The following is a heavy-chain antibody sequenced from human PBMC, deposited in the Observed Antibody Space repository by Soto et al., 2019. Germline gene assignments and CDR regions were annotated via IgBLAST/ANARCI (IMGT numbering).Heavy chain of an antibody. CDR1: GFSLSTSAVG. Sequence: QITLKESGPTLVKPTQTLTLTCTFSGFSLSTSAVGVGWIRQPPGKALEWLALVYWDDDKHYSPSLKSRLIITKDTAKNQVVLTMTNMDPVDTATYFCARRLPVPGPRVFDFWGQGTLVTVSS. V-gene: IGHV2-5*02. J-gene: IGHJ4*02. CDR2: VYWDDDK. D-gene: IGHD2-8*02. CDR3: ARRLPVPGPRVFDF.